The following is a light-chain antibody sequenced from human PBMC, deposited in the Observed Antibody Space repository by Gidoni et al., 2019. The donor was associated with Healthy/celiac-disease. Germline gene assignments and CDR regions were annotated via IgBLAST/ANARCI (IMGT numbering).Light chain of an antibody. CDR1: SSDVGGYNY. CDR2: DVS. V-gene: IGLV2-11*01. J-gene: IGLJ1*01. CDR3: CSYAGSYTYV. Sequence: QSALTQPRSVSGSPGTSVTISCTVTSSDVGGYNYVSWYQQHPGKAPKLMIYDVSKRPSGVPDRFSGSKSGNTASLTISGLQAEDEADYYCCSYAGSYTYVFGTGTKVTVL.